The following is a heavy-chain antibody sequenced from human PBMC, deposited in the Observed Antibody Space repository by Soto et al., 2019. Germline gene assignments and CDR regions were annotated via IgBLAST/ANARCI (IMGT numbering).Heavy chain of an antibody. V-gene: IGHV5-10-1*01. Sequence: EVQLVHSGAEVKKPGESLRISCKASGYTFTNSWISWVRQMPGKGLEWMGRIDPSDFYTNYGPSFQGHVTISADTSISTVFLQWDSLTASDTAMYYCSRHHFLGGGDDYWGQGTLVTVSS. D-gene: IGHD3-16*01. CDR1: GYTFTNSW. J-gene: IGHJ4*02. CDR2: IDPSDFYT. CDR3: SRHHFLGGGDDY.